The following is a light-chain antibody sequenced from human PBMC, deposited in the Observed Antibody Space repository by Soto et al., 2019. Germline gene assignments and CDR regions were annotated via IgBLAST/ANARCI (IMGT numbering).Light chain of an antibody. CDR2: GAS. CDR3: QQYNNWPPWT. Sequence: EVVMTQSPVTLSVSPGERATLSCRASQTVGSSLAWYQQRPGQAPRLLIYGASTRATGIPGRFSGSGSGTEFTLTISSLQSEDSAVYYCQQYNNWPPWTFGQGTKLEI. V-gene: IGKV3-15*01. J-gene: IGKJ1*01. CDR1: QTVGSS.